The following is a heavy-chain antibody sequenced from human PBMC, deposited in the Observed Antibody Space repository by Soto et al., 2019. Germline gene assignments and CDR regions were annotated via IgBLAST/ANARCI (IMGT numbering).Heavy chain of an antibody. J-gene: IGHJ6*03. D-gene: IGHD6-6*01. CDR1: GYSFTSYW. CDR3: ARHALLREYSSWPLWTHYYYYMDV. CDR2: IYPGDSDT. V-gene: IGHV5-51*01. Sequence: GESLKISCKGSGYSFTSYWIGWVRQMPGKGLEWMGIIYPGDSDTRYSPSFQGQVTISADKSISTAYLQWSSLKASDTAMYYCARHALLREYSSWPLWTHYYYYMDVWGKGTTVTVSS.